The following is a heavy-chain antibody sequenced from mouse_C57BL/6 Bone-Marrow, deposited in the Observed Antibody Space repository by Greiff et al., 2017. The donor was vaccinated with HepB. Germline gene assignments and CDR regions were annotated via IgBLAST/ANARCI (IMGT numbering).Heavy chain of an antibody. V-gene: IGHV5-4*03. CDR1: GFTFSSYA. J-gene: IGHJ1*03. Sequence: EVQRVESGGGLVKPGGSLKLSCAASGFTFSSYAMSWVRQTPEKRLEWVATISDGGSYTYYPDNVKGRFTISRDNAKNNLYLQMSHLKSEDTAMYYCARRYGSSHWYFDVWGTGTTVTVSS. CDR2: ISDGGSYT. CDR3: ARRYGSSHWYFDV. D-gene: IGHD1-1*01.